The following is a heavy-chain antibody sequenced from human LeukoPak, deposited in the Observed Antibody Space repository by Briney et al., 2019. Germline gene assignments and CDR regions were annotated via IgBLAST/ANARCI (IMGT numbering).Heavy chain of an antibody. J-gene: IGHJ4*02. CDR2: ISSSSDYI. Sequence: GGSLRLSCAASGFTFRTYSMNWVRQAPGKGLEWVSSISSSSDYIYYADSVKGRFTISRDNAKNSMYLQMNSLRAEDTAVYYCARRAMTERGHSYGLDYWGQGTLVTVSS. D-gene: IGHD5-18*01. CDR1: GFTFRTYS. V-gene: IGHV3-21*06. CDR3: ARRAMTERGHSYGLDY.